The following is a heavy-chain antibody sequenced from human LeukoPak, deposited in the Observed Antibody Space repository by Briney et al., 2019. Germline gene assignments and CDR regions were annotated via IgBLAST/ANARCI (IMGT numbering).Heavy chain of an antibody. CDR2: INHIGIT. V-gene: IGHV4-34*01. CDR1: GGSFSSYY. D-gene: IGHD2-2*01. Sequence: SETLSLTCAAYGGSFSSYYWSWIRQPPGKGLEWIGEINHIGITNYNPSLKSRLTISVDTSQNHFSLKLTSVTAADTAVYYCAKDKDHCTSHCRAFDYWGQGTVVNVSS. CDR3: AKDKDHCTSHCRAFDY. J-gene: IGHJ4*02.